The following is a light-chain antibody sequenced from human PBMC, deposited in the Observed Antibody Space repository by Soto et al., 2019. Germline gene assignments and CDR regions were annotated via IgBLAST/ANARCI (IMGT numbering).Light chain of an antibody. Sequence: EIVMTQSPVTLSVSPGERATLSCRASQSVSSNLAWYQQKPGHAPRLLIYAASTRATGIPTRFSGSGSGTEFTLTITSLQSEDVAVDYCQQYNKWPLFTFGPGTKVDIK. J-gene: IGKJ3*01. V-gene: IGKV3-15*01. CDR3: QQYNKWPLFT. CDR1: QSVSSN. CDR2: AAS.